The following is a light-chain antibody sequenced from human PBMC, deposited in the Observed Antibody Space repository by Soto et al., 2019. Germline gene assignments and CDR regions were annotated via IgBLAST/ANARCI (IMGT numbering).Light chain of an antibody. V-gene: IGLV2-14*01. CDR3: SSHQRGSTRV. CDR2: EVT. CDR1: SGDVGGYDY. J-gene: IGLJ1*01. Sequence: QSVLTQPASVSGSPGQSIAISCTGTSGDVGGYDYVSWYQQHPDKAPKPMIYEVTKRPSWVSNRLSGSKSGNTASLTISGLQPEDEADYYRSSHQRGSTRVFGSGTKSPS.